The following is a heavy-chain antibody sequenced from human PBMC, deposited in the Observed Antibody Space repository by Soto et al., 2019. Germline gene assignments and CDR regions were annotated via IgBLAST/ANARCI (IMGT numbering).Heavy chain of an antibody. J-gene: IGHJ4*02. CDR3: ARRYCSGGSCYQFDY. CDR1: GYTFTSYG. Sequence: GASVKVSCKASGYTFTSYGISWLLQAPGQGLEWMGWISAYNGNTNYAQKLQGRVTMTTDTSTSTAYMELRSLRSDDTAVYYCARRYCSGGSCYQFDYWGQGTLVTVSS. D-gene: IGHD2-15*01. CDR2: ISAYNGNT. V-gene: IGHV1-18*01.